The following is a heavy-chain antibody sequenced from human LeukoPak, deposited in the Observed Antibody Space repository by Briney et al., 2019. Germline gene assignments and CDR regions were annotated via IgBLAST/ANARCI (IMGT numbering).Heavy chain of an antibody. CDR3: AKGNCRGTSCYSDY. CDR2: ISGSGGST. V-gene: IGHV3-23*01. CDR1: GFTFSSYA. Sequence: GGSLRLSCAASGFTFSSYAMRWVRQAPGKGLEWVSGISGSGGSTYYADSVKGRFTIARDNSKNALYLQMNSLRAEDTAVYYCAKGNCRGTSCYSDYWGQGTLVTVSS. J-gene: IGHJ4*02. D-gene: IGHD2-2*02.